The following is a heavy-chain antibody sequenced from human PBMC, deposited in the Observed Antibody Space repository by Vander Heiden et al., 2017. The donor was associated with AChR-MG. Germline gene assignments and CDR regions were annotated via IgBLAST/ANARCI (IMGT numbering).Heavy chain of an antibody. CDR2: ISTNTGNP. D-gene: IGHD2-15*01. Sequence: QVQLVQSGSELKKPGASVMVSCKASGYKFTTFAMGWVRQAPGQGLEWMGRISTNTGNPTYAQGFTGRFVFSFDTSVSTAYLQISSLEPEDTATYYCARDGGDCSDNDCYARYWGQGTLVTVSS. CDR3: ARDGGDCSDNDCYARY. J-gene: IGHJ4*02. V-gene: IGHV7-4-1*02. CDR1: GYKFTTFA.